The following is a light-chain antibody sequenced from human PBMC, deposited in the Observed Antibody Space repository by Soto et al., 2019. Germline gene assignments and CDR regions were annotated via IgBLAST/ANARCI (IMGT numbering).Light chain of an antibody. J-gene: IGKJ1*01. CDR2: DTS. V-gene: IGKV3-20*01. CDR1: QSVSSSY. CDR3: QQYDSSPWT. Sequence: EIVLTQSPGTLSLSPGERATLSCRASQSVSSSYLAWYQQTPGQAPRLLVYDTSYRATGVPDRFSGSGSGTDFTLTISRLEPDDSAVYYCQQYDSSPWTFGQGTKVEIK.